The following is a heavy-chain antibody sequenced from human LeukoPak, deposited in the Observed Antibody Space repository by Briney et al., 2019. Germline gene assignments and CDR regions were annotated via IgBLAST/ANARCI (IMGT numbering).Heavy chain of an antibody. CDR3: ARENLPAYFDY. Sequence: PGGSLRLSCAASGFTFSSYSMNWVRQAPGKGLEWVSYISSSSSTIYCADSVKGRFTISRDNAKNSLYLQMNSLRAEDTAVYYCARENLPAYFDYWGQGTLVTVSS. V-gene: IGHV3-48*01. CDR1: GFTFSSYS. CDR2: ISSSSSTI. J-gene: IGHJ4*02.